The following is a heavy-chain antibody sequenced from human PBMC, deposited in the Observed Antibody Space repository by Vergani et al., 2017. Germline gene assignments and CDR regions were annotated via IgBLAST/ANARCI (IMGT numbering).Heavy chain of an antibody. CDR1: GGSINRDNYH. J-gene: IGHJ4*01. D-gene: IGHD2-2*01. V-gene: IGHV4-31*03. CDR3: TRGAYCSSSSCPPKY. CDR2: IYYSGSN. Sequence: QVQLQESGPGLVKPSQTLSLTCTVSGGSINRDNYHWGWIRQHPGKGLEWIGYIYYSGSNYYNPSLKSRVSMSVDTSKNQFSLKLSSVTAADTAVYYCTRGAYCSSSSCPPKYWGHGTRVTVSS.